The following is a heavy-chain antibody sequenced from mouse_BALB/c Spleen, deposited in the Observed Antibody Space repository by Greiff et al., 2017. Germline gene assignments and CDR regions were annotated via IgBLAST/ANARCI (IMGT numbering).Heavy chain of an antibody. J-gene: IGHJ3*01. Sequence: QVQLKQPGAELVRPGASVKLSCKASGYTFTSYWINWVKQRPGQGLEWIGNIYPSDSYTNYNQKFKDKATLTVDKSSSTAYMQLSSPTSEDSAVYYCTRGEVFAYWGQGTLVTVSA. CDR2: IYPSDSYT. CDR1: GYTFTSYW. V-gene: IGHV1-69*02. CDR3: TRGEVFAY.